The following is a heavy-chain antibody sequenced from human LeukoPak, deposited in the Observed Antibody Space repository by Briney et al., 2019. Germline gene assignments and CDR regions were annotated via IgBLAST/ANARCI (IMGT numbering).Heavy chain of an antibody. Sequence: EASVKVSCKASGYTFTGYYMHWVRQAPGQGLEWMGRINPNSGGTNYAQKFQGRVTMTRDTSISTAYMELSRLRSDDTAVYYCARDRGLDGYNHFHFDYWGQGTLVTVSS. CDR3: ARDRGLDGYNHFHFDY. D-gene: IGHD5-24*01. CDR1: GYTFTGYY. CDR2: INPNSGGT. J-gene: IGHJ4*02. V-gene: IGHV1-2*06.